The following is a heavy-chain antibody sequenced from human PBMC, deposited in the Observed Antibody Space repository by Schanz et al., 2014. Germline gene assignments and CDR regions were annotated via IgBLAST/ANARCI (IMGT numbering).Heavy chain of an antibody. V-gene: IGHV3-11*01. Sequence: VQLVESGGGLVQPGGSLRLSCAASGFTFSDYYMSWIRQAPGKGLQCVSHISSSGSTTYYADSVKGRFTISRDSSKNTLFLQMNSLRAEDTAVYFCARDGGRDGYNLAFDVWGQGTLVTVSS. D-gene: IGHD5-12*01. CDR1: GFTFSDYY. CDR3: ARDGGRDGYNLAFDV. CDR2: ISSSGSTT. J-gene: IGHJ3*01.